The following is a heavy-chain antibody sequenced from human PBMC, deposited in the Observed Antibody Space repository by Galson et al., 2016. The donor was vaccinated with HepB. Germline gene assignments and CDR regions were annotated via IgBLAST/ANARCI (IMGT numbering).Heavy chain of an antibody. CDR1: GFTFSDHY. D-gene: IGHD1-14*01. J-gene: IGHJ4*02. V-gene: IGHV3-48*02. CDR3: ARDGNHGYDMDY. Sequence: SLRLSCAASGFTFSDHYMDWVRQAPGKGLEWVSYISSGRSAIYYADSVKGRFTISRDNAKNSLYLQMNSLRDEDTAIYFCARDGNHGYDMDYWGQETLVTVSS. CDR2: ISSGRSAI.